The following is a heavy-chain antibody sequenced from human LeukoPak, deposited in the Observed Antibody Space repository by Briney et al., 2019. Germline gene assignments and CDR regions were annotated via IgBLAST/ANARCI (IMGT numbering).Heavy chain of an antibody. J-gene: IGHJ5*02. CDR1: GFTFSSYAMH. D-gene: IGHD3-3*01. CDR2: IYYSGST. CDR3: ARHSYGDFWSGSEFWFDP. V-gene: IGHV4-39*01. Sequence: LRLSCAASGFTFSSYAMHWVRQAPGKGLEWIGSIYYSGSTYYNPSLKSRVTISVDTSKNQFSLKLSSVTAADTAVYYCARHSYGDFWSGSEFWFDPWGQGTLVTVSS.